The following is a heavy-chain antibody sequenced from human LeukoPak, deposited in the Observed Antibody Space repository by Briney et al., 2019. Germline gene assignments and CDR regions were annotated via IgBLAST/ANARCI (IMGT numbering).Heavy chain of an antibody. CDR3: ARGRWLQSDDAFDI. J-gene: IGHJ3*02. D-gene: IGHD5-24*01. V-gene: IGHV1-18*01. CDR1: GYTFTSYG. CDR2: ISAYNGNT. Sequence: GASVKVSCKAFGYTFTSYGISWVRQAPGQGLEWMGWISAYNGNTNYAQKLQGRVTMTTDTSTSTAYMELRSLRSDDTAVYYCARGRWLQSDDAFDIWGQGTMVTVSS.